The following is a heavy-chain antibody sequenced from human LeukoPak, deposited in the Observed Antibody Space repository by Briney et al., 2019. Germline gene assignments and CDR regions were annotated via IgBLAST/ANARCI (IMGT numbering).Heavy chain of an antibody. D-gene: IGHD3-9*01. V-gene: IGHV4-38-2*02. CDR2: IYHSGST. CDR3: ARDHLYDILTGYAPSSPDY. J-gene: IGHJ4*02. CDR1: GYSISSGYY. Sequence: SETLSLTCTVSGYSISSGYYWGWIRQPPGKGLEWIGSIYHSGSTYYNPSLKSRVTISVDTSKNQFSLKLSSVTAADTAVYYCARDHLYDILTGYAPSSPDYWGQGTLVTVSS.